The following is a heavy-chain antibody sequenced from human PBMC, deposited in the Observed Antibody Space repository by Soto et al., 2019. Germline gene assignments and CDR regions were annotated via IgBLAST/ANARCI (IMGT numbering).Heavy chain of an antibody. CDR2: ISTSGSTI. CDR1: GFTFNDYY. V-gene: IGHV3-11*01. Sequence: QVQLVESGGGLVRPGGSLRLSCAASGFTFNDYYMTWIRQAPGKGLEWLSYISTSGSTIFYADSVKGRFTISRDNAKNSLFLQMTSLRPEDTALSFCAAFKFRPVWSDSWGQGTLVTVSS. CDR3: AAFKFRPVWSDS. D-gene: IGHD3-16*01. J-gene: IGHJ4*02.